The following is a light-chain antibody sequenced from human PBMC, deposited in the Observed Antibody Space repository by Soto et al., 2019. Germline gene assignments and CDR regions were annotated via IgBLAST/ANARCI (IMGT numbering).Light chain of an antibody. CDR3: GTWDASLNVGRVV. Sequence: QSVLTQPPSVSAAPGQKVTISCSGSSSNIGNNYVSWYQQLPGTAPKLLIYDNNKRPSGIPDRFSGSKSGTSATLGITGLQTGDEADYYCGTWDASLNVGRVVFGGGTKVTVL. CDR2: DNN. CDR1: SSNIGNNY. J-gene: IGLJ2*01. V-gene: IGLV1-51*01.